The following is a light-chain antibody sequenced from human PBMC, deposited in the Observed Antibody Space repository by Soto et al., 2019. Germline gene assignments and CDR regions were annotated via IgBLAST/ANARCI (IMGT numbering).Light chain of an antibody. CDR3: QQSYSAPRT. CDR1: QNINNF. V-gene: IGKV1-39*01. Sequence: DIQMTQSPSSLSASVGDRVTITCRASQNINNFLNWYQQRPGQAPKLLIYAASRLQNGVPSRFSGSGSGTDFTLTISSLQPEDFASYYCQQSYSAPRTFAQGTKVDIK. CDR2: AAS. J-gene: IGKJ1*01.